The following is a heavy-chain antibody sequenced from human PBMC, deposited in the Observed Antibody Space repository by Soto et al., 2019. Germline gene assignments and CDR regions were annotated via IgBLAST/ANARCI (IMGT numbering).Heavy chain of an antibody. CDR1: GYTFTGYY. V-gene: IGHV1-2*04. D-gene: IGHD6-19*01. Sequence: ASVKVSCKASGYTFTGYYMHWVRQAPGQGLERMGWINPNSGGTNYAQKFQGWVTMTRDTSISTAYMELSRLRSDDTAVYYCARVRIAVADDYYYYYGMDVWGQGTTVTVSS. CDR3: ARVRIAVADDYYYYYGMDV. CDR2: INPNSGGT. J-gene: IGHJ6*02.